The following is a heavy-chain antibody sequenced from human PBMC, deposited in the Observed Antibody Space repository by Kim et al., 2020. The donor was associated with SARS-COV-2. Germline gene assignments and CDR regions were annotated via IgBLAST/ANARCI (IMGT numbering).Heavy chain of an antibody. Sequence: GESLKISCKGSGYSFTSYWIGWVRQMPGKGLEWMGIIYPGDSDTRYSPSFQGQVTISADKSISTAYLQWSSLKASDTAMYYCARRSIVAKPGIQLWLRRGEEYYFDYWGQGTLVTVSS. CDR2: IYPGDSDT. CDR3: ARRSIVAKPGIQLWLRRGEEYYFDY. J-gene: IGHJ4*02. CDR1: GYSFTSYW. D-gene: IGHD5-18*01. V-gene: IGHV5-51*01.